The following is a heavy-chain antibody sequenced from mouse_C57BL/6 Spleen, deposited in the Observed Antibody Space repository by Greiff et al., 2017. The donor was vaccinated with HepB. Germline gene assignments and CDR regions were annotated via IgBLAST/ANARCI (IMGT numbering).Heavy chain of an antibody. CDR2: IYPGDGDT. D-gene: IGHD1-1*01. CDR3: ARDYVSSYEGAWFAY. J-gene: IGHJ3*01. Sequence: QVQLQQSGAELVKPGASVKISCKASGYAFSSYWMNWVKQRPGKGLEWIGQIYPGDGDTNYNGKFKGKATLTADKASSTAYMQLSSLTSEDSAVYFCARDYVSSYEGAWFAYWGQGTLVTVSA. V-gene: IGHV1-80*01. CDR1: GYAFSSYW.